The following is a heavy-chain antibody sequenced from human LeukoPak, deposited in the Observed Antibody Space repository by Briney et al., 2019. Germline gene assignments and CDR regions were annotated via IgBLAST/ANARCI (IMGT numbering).Heavy chain of an antibody. D-gene: IGHD6-13*01. CDR1: GGTFRSYA. Sequence: ASVKVSCKASGGTFRSYAISWVRQAPGQGLEWMGGIIPIFGTANYAQKFQGRVTITADESTSTAYMELSSLRSEDTAVYYCARVGSSPAAAGPTTNFDYWGQGTLVTVSS. V-gene: IGHV1-69*13. J-gene: IGHJ4*02. CDR2: IIPIFGTA. CDR3: ARVGSSPAAAGPTTNFDY.